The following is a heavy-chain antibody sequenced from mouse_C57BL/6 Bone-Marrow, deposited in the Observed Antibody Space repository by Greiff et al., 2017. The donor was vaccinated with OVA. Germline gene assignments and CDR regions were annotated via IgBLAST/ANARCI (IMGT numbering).Heavy chain of an antibody. CDR2: INPSSGYT. CDR3: ARRRAGLLFAY. J-gene: IGHJ3*01. CDR1: GYTFTSYW. Sequence: VQGVESGAELAKPGASVKLSCKASGYTFTSYWMHWVKQRPGQGLEWIGYINPSSGYTKYNQKFKDKATLTADKSSSTAYMQLSSLTYEDSAVYYCARRRAGLLFAYWGQGTLVTVSA. V-gene: IGHV1-7*01. D-gene: IGHD1-1*01.